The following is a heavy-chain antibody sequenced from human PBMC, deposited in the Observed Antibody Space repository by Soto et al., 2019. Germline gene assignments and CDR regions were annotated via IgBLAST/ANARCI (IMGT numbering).Heavy chain of an antibody. Sequence: PVGSLRLSCAASGFTFSSYAMSWVRQAPGKGLEWVSTISESGGTTYYADSVKGRFTISRDSSKSTLYLQTNSLRAEDTAVFYCAKGGGILGPWGQGTLVTVSS. CDR1: GFTFSSYA. V-gene: IGHV3-23*01. CDR2: ISESGGTT. CDR3: AKGGGILGP. J-gene: IGHJ5*02. D-gene: IGHD3-16*01.